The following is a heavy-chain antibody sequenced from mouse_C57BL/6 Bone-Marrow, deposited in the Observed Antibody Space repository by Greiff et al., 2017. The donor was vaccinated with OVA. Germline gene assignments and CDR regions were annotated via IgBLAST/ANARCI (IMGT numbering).Heavy chain of an antibody. Sequence: QVQLQQPGAELVRPGTSVKLSCNASGYTFTSYWMHWVKQRPGQGLEWIGVIDPSDSYTNYNQKFKGKATLTVDTSSSTAYMQLSSLTSEDSAVYYCARGVYYGNYDWYFDVWGTGTTVTVSS. CDR3: ARGVYYGNYDWYFDV. CDR1: GYTFTSYW. CDR2: IDPSDSYT. J-gene: IGHJ1*03. V-gene: IGHV1-59*01. D-gene: IGHD2-1*01.